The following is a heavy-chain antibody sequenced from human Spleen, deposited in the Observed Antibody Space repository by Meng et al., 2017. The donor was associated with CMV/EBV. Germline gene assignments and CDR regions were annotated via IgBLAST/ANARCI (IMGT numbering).Heavy chain of an antibody. CDR3: ARETDGSGSSYGMDV. J-gene: IGHJ6*02. Sequence: SETLSLTCTVSGGSISSSSHYWGWIRQPPGKGLEWIGSISYRGSTYYNPSLKSRVTISVDTSKNQFSLKLRSVTAADTAMYYCARETDGSGSSYGMDVWGQGTTVTVSS. CDR1: GGSISSSSHY. V-gene: IGHV4-39*07. D-gene: IGHD3-10*01. CDR2: ISYRGST.